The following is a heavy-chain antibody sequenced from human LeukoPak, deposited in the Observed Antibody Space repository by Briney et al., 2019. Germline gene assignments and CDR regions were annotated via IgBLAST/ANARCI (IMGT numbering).Heavy chain of an antibody. D-gene: IGHD2/OR15-2a*01. V-gene: IGHV3-23*01. CDR2: ISAGGSST. J-gene: IGHJ4*02. CDR3: TLSDPLGGVFDY. Sequence: GGSLRLSCAASGFTFSSFAMTWVRQAPGKGLEWVSSISAGGSSTYYADSVEGRFTISRDNSKNTVSLQMNSLKTEDTAVYYCTLSDPLGGVFDYWGQGTLVTVSS. CDR1: GFTFSSFA.